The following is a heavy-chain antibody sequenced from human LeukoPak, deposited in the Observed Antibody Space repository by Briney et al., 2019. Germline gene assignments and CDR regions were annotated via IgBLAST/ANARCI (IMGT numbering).Heavy chain of an antibody. J-gene: IGHJ6*02. CDR2: IKSKTDGGTT. CDR3: TTGDSGYDWGPSYYYYGMDV. Sequence: GGSLRLSCAASGFTFSNAWMSWVRQAPGKGLEWVGRIKSKTDGGTTDYAAPVKGRFTISRDDSKNTLYLQMNSLKTEDTAVYYCTTGDSGYDWGPSYYYYGMDVWGQGTTVTVSS. D-gene: IGHD5-12*01. CDR1: GFTFSNAW. V-gene: IGHV3-15*01.